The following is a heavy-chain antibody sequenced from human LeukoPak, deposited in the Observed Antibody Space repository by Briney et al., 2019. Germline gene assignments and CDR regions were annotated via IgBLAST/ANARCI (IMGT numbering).Heavy chain of an antibody. J-gene: IGHJ4*02. Sequence: PGDSLRLSCAASGFTFTNYAMHWVRQAPGKGLEWVAVISYDGSNKYYADSVKGRFTISRDNSKNTLYLQMNSLRAEDTAVYYCARDKYYDILTGPFDYWGQGTLVTVSS. CDR1: GFTFTNYA. V-gene: IGHV3-30*19. D-gene: IGHD3-9*01. CDR3: ARDKYYDILTGPFDY. CDR2: ISYDGSNK.